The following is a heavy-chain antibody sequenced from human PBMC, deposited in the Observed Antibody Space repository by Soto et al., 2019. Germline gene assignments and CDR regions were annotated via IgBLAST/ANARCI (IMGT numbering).Heavy chain of an antibody. D-gene: IGHD3-22*01. CDR1: GFTFSDYY. Sequence: QVQLVESGGGVVKTSGSLRIACAASGFTFSDYYMSWVRQDTGKRLERVSYISSSGNTIYYADSVKGRVTISRDNAKNSVYLQMNSLRAEDTALYFCAKMSSENYYDPVFSWGQGTLVTVSS. CDR3: AKMSSENYYDPVFS. CDR2: ISSSGNTI. V-gene: IGHV3-11*01. J-gene: IGHJ5*02.